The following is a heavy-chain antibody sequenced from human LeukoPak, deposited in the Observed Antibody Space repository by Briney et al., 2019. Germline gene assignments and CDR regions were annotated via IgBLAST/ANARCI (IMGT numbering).Heavy chain of an antibody. CDR1: GFNVSSNY. D-gene: IGHD3-10*01. CDR3: ARGGGRSS. Sequence: PGGSLRLSCAVSGFNVSSNYMTWVRQAPGKGLEWVSIIFSGDSTYYADSVKGRFTISRDSSKNTLSLQMNSLRAEDTAVYFCARGGGRSSWGQGTLVTVSS. V-gene: IGHV3-53*01. CDR2: IFSGDST. J-gene: IGHJ5*02.